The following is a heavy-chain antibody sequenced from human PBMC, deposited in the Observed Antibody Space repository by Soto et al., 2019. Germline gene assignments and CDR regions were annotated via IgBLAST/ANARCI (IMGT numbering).Heavy chain of an antibody. Sequence: GAAVKVSCKASGYSFTNYDIIWVRQAPGQGLEWMGWISTYNGDTNYARKLQGRVTKSTDTATRASNMELRSLRADDTAVYYYASYFGTISCDHCFDYWGHGPLVTVSS. D-gene: IGHD2-2*01. CDR3: ASYFGTISCDHCFDY. CDR2: ISTYNGDT. CDR1: GYSFTNYD. J-gene: IGHJ4*01. V-gene: IGHV1-18*01.